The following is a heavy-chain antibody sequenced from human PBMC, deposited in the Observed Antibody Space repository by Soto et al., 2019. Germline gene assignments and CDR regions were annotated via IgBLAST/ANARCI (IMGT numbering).Heavy chain of an antibody. CDR2: INPSGGST. CDR3: ARVSPLVVVATDAFDI. J-gene: IGHJ3*02. V-gene: IGHV1-46*03. CDR1: GYTFTSYY. Sequence: ASVKVSCKASGYTFTSYYMHWVRQAPGQGLEWMGIINPSGGSTSYAQKFQGRVTMTRDTSTSTVYMELSSLRSEDTAVYYCARVSPLVVVATDAFDIWGQGTMVTVSS. D-gene: IGHD2-15*01.